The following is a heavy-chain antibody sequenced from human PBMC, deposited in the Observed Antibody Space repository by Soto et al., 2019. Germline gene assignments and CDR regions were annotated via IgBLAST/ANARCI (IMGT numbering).Heavy chain of an antibody. CDR2: FSYSGST. CDR3: VRRGAVAGTIDY. V-gene: IGHV4-39*01. J-gene: IGHJ4*02. D-gene: IGHD6-19*01. CDR1: GGSISGGTYY. Sequence: QLQLQESGPGLVKPSETLSLTCTVSGGSISGGTYYWGWIRQPPGKGLEWIGSFSYSGSTYYNPSLQSRVTISVDTSKNQSSLKLSAVTATDTAVYFCVRRGAVAGTIDYWGQGTLVTVSS.